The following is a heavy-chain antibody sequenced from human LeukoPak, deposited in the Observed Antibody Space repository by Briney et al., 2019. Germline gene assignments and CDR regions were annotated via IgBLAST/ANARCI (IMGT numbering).Heavy chain of an antibody. CDR1: EYTFTGYY. V-gene: IGHV1-2*02. CDR3: ARGLMVYAMSYYGMDV. Sequence: ASVKVSCKASEYTFTGYYIHWVRQAPGQGLEWMGWINPNSGGTNYAQKFQGRVTMTRDTSITTAYMELSRLRSDDTAVYYCARGLMVYAMSYYGMDVWGQGTTVTVSS. D-gene: IGHD2-8*01. J-gene: IGHJ6*02. CDR2: INPNSGGT.